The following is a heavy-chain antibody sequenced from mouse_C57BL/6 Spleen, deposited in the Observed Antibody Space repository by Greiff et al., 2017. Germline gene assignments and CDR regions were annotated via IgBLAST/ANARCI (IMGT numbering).Heavy chain of an antibody. CDR1: GYTFTDYY. CDR2: INPNNGGT. Sequence: VQLQQSGPELVKPGASVKISCKASGYTFTDYYMNWVKQSHGKSLEWIGDINPNNGGTSYNQKFKGKATLTVDKSSSTAYMELRSLTSEDSAFYYCARSTMITHFDYWGQGTTLTVSS. D-gene: IGHD2-4*01. V-gene: IGHV1-26*01. CDR3: ARSTMITHFDY. J-gene: IGHJ2*01.